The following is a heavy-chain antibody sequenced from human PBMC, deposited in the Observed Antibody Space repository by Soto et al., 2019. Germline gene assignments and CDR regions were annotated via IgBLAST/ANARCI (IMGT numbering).Heavy chain of an antibody. V-gene: IGHV3-23*01. Sequence: PGGSLRLSCAASEFTLSSYAMSWVRQAPGKGLEWVSGISGSGGSTYYVDSVKGRFTISRDNSKNTLYLQMNSLRAEDTAVYYCAYSSTPFDYWGQGTLVTVPQ. CDR3: AYSSTPFDY. D-gene: IGHD6-13*01. J-gene: IGHJ4*02. CDR1: EFTLSSYA. CDR2: ISGSGGST.